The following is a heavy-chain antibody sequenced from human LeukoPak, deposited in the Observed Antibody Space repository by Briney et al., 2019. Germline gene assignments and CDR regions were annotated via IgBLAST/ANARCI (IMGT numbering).Heavy chain of an antibody. CDR3: ARATLRGDPFDF. J-gene: IGHJ4*02. D-gene: IGHD2-21*02. CDR2: IFTSGNT. CDR1: GDSISSGGYY. V-gene: IGHV4-31*03. Sequence: SETLSLTCTVTGDSISSGGYYWTWIRQHPGKGLEWIGNIFTSGNTYYNPSLKWRVFTSVDTSKSQFFLRLTSVTAADTAVYYCARATLRGDPFDFWGQGIQVTVSS.